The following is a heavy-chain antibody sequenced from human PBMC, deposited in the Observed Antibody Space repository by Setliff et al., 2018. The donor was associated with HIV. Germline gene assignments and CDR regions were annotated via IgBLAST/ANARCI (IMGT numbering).Heavy chain of an antibody. Sequence: RASVKVSCKVSGYTLTELSVHWVRQAPGKGLEWMGGFDPEDGETIYAQKFQGRVTMTEDTSTDTAYMELSSLRSEDTAVYYCTRGRHYYDSSANYYPGYWGQGTLVTVSS. CDR2: FDPEDGET. J-gene: IGHJ4*02. CDR1: GYTLTELS. CDR3: TRGRHYYDSSANYYPGY. V-gene: IGHV1-24*01. D-gene: IGHD3-22*01.